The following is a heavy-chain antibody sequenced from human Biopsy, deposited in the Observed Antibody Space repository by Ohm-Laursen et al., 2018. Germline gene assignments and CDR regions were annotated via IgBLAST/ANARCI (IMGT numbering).Heavy chain of an antibody. CDR2: IAYDGSNK. V-gene: IGHV3-30*18. CDR3: AKDGGQWLGGAFDI. Sequence: SLRLSCAASGFGMYAMHWVRQPPGKGLEWLAGIAYDGSNKYYAESVKGRFTISRDRSRDTVHLQMNSLRYEDTALYYCAKDGGQWLGGAFDIWGHGTMVSVSS. CDR1: GFGMYA. J-gene: IGHJ3*02. D-gene: IGHD6-19*01.